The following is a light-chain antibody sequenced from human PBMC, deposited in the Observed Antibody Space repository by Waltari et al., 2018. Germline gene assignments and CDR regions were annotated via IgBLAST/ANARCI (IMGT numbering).Light chain of an antibody. V-gene: IGLV3-25*03. CDR1: ALPNQH. J-gene: IGLJ2*01. CDR2: KDS. CDR3: HSADNSNSYQV. Sequence: SYELTQSPPLSVSPGQTARITCSGDALPNQHAYWYQQKPGQAPVLVMYKDSERPSRIPERFSGSSSGTTVTLTITAVQAEDEADYYCHSADNSNSYQVFGGGTKLTVL.